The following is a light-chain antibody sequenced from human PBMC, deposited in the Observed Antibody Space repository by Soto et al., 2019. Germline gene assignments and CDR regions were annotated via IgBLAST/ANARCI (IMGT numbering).Light chain of an antibody. CDR2: DAS. V-gene: IGKV3-11*01. CDR1: QSVSSY. CDR3: QRRSNWSTT. Sequence: EIVLTQSPATLSLSPGERATLSCRASQSVSSYLAWYQQKPGQPPRLLIYDASNRATGIPARFSGSGSGTDFTLTISSLEPEDFAVYYCQRRSNWSTTFGQGTK. J-gene: IGKJ1*01.